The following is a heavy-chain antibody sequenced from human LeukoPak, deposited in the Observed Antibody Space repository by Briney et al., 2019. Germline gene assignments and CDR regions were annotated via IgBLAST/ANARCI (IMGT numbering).Heavy chain of an antibody. V-gene: IGHV1-69*05. J-gene: IGHJ6*03. Sequence: ASVKVSCKASGGTFSSYAISWVRQAPGQGLDWMGRIIPIFGTANYAQKLQGRVTITTDESTSTAYMELSSLRSEDTAVYYCASYSSGWSYYYYMDVWGKGTTVTVSS. CDR3: ASYSSGWSYYYYMDV. CDR2: IIPIFGTA. D-gene: IGHD6-19*01. CDR1: GGTFSSYA.